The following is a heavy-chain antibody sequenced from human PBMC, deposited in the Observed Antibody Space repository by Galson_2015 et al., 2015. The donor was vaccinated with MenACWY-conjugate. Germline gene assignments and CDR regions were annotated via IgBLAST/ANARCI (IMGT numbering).Heavy chain of an antibody. Sequence: SLRLSCEASGFTFSSSWMGWVRQAPGKGLDWVGNIKQDGSGKYYVDSVKGRFIISRDNAQNSLFLQMDSLRAEDTAVYYCARAKEQWLSKTFDLWGQGTMVTVPS. CDR3: ARAKEQWLSKTFDL. CDR2: IKQDGSGK. V-gene: IGHV3-7*01. J-gene: IGHJ3*01. CDR1: GFTFSSSW. D-gene: IGHD6-19*01.